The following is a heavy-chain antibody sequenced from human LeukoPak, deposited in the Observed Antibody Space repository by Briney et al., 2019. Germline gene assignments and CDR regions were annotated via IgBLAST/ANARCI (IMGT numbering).Heavy chain of an antibody. CDR1: GFTFSSYG. CDR3: AKVGSSGRGIDY. CDR2: ISYDGSNK. V-gene: IGHV3-30*18. Sequence: PGGSLRLSCAASGFTFSSYGMHWVRQAPGKGLAWVAVISYDGSNKYYADSVKGRLTISRDNSKNTLYLQMNSLRAEDTAVYYCAKVGSSGRGIDYWGQGTLVTVSS. D-gene: IGHD1-26*01. J-gene: IGHJ4*02.